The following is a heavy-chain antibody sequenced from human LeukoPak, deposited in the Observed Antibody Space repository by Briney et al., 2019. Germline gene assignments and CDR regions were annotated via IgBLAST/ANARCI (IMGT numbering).Heavy chain of an antibody. CDR1: GGSISSYY. Sequence: SSETLSLTCTVSGGSISSYYWSWIRQPPGKGLEWIGYIYYSGSTNYNPSLKSRVTISVDTSKNQFSLKLSSVTAADTAVYYCARGIVVVNWFDPWGQGTLVTVSS. CDR3: ARGIVVVNWFDP. J-gene: IGHJ5*02. D-gene: IGHD2-15*01. V-gene: IGHV4-59*08. CDR2: IYYSGST.